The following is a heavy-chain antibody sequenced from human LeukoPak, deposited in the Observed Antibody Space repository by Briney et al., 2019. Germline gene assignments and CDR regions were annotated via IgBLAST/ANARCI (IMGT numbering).Heavy chain of an antibody. CDR2: ISAYNRKT. Sequence: ASVKVSCKASGYTFTSYGMTWVRQAPGHGLEWMGWISAYNRKTNCAQKLQGRVTMTTDTSTSTAYMELRSLRSDDTAVYYCARQVDIGMALPDYWGQGTLVTVSS. CDR1: GYTFTSYG. CDR3: ARQVDIGMALPDY. D-gene: IGHD5-18*01. V-gene: IGHV1-18*01. J-gene: IGHJ4*02.